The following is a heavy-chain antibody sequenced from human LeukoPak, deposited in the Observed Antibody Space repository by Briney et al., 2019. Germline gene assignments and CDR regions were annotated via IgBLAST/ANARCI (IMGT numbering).Heavy chain of an antibody. CDR3: ARVKMGATLGDYYYYYMDV. J-gene: IGHJ6*03. CDR2: IISNGGSR. CDR1: GFIFSDYT. Sequence: GGSLRLSCAASGFIFSDYTIRWVRQAPGKGLECVSAIISNGGSRHYANSVKGRFTISRDNSKNTLYLQMDSLRTEDMAVYYCARVKMGATLGDYYYYYMDVWGKGTTVTVSS. D-gene: IGHD1-26*01. V-gene: IGHV3-64*01.